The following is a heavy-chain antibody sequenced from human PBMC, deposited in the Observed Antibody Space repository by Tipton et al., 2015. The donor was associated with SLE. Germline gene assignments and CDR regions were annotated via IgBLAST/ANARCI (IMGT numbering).Heavy chain of an antibody. CDR1: DFTARIDY. D-gene: IGHD1-1*01. CDR2: VFRGGGT. Sequence: SLRLSCTASDFTARIDYMTWVRQAPGKGLEWVSFVFRGGGTYYADSVKGRFTVSRDTFKNSLDLQMTNLRAEDTAVYYCATDATYKLDLWGRGTLVTVSS. V-gene: IGHV3-66*01. CDR3: ATDATYKLDL. J-gene: IGHJ2*01.